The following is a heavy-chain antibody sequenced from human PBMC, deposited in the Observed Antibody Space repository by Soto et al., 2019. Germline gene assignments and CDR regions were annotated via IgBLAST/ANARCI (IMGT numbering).Heavy chain of an antibody. CDR2: IYYIGTT. V-gene: IGHV4-61*01. J-gene: IGHJ4*02. CDR1: DGSVNTGNYY. Sequence: QVQLQESDPGLVKPSETLSLTCSVSDGSVNTGNYYWSWIRQPPGKGLEWIGHIYYIGTTNYNPSLKSRVTISVDTSKNQFSLKVTSVTAADTAVYFCAREEKHLSRYGGDFDYWGQGILVTVSS. CDR3: AREEKHLSRYGGDFDY. D-gene: IGHD3-3*02.